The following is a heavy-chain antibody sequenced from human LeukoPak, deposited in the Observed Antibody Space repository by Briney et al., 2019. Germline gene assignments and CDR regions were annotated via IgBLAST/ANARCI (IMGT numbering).Heavy chain of an antibody. D-gene: IGHD3-10*01. CDR3: ARGDFGAPRYLD. CDR2: IIPIFGTA. V-gene: IGHV1-69*13. CDR1: GGTFSSYA. Sequence: SVKVSCKAPGGTFSSYAISWVRQAPGQGLEWMGGIIPIFGTANYAQKFQGRVTITADESTSTAYMELSSLRSEDTAVYYCARGDFGAPRYLDWGQGTLVTVSS. J-gene: IGHJ4*02.